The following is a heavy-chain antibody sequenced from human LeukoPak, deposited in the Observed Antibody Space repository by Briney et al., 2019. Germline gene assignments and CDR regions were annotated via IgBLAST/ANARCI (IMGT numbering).Heavy chain of an antibody. V-gene: IGHV4-59*08. D-gene: IGHD6-19*01. CDR3: ARQGQWLVY. CDR1: GASISNFY. CDR2: MLYSGST. J-gene: IGHJ4*02. Sequence: PSETLSLTCTVSGASISNFYWSWIRQAPGQGLEWIGYMLYSGSTNQKPSLRSRVTISVDTSKNQVSLKLSSVTAADTAVYYCARQGQWLVYWGQGTLVTVSS.